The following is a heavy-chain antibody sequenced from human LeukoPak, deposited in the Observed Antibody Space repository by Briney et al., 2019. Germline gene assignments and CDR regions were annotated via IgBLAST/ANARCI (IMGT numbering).Heavy chain of an antibody. J-gene: IGHJ4*02. CDR1: GYSISSGYH. D-gene: IGHD6-13*01. V-gene: IGHV4-38-2*02. CDR3: ARGQQLVRSDY. Sequence: SETLSLTCTVSGYSISSGYHWGWIRQPPGKGLEWIGSIYHSGSTYYNPSLRSRLTISVDTSKNQFSLKLSSVTAADTAVYYCARGQQLVRSDYWGQGTLVTVSS. CDR2: IYHSGST.